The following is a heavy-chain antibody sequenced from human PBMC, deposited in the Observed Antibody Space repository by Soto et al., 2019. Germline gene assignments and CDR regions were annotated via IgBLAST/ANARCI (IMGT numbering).Heavy chain of an antibody. D-gene: IGHD1-26*01. CDR2: ISYSSSTK. Sequence: EVQLVESGGGLVQPGGSLRLSCAASGFTFRSYSMNWVRQAPGKGLEWVSYISYSSSTKYYADAVKGRFTISRDNAKNALYLQMNTLRDEDTAVYYCVRDRGAYHYFDYWGQGTLITVSS. CDR3: VRDRGAYHYFDY. CDR1: GFTFRSYS. V-gene: IGHV3-48*02. J-gene: IGHJ4*02.